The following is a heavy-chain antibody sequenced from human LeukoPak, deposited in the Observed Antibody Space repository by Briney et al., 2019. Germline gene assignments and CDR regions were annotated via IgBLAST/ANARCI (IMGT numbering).Heavy chain of an antibody. Sequence: SETLSLTCAVYGGSFSGYYWSWIRQPPGKGREWIEQISHSGSTNYNPSLKSRVTISVDTSKNQFSLKLSSVTAADTAVYYCARGLGLTYYYGSGSHTALDYWGQGTLVTVSS. CDR2: ISHSGST. J-gene: IGHJ4*02. CDR3: ARGLGLTYYYGSGSHTALDY. CDR1: GGSFSGYY. V-gene: IGHV4-34*01. D-gene: IGHD3-10*01.